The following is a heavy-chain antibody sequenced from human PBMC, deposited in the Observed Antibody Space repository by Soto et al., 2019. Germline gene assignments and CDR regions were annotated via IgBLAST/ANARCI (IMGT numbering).Heavy chain of an antibody. Sequence: GGSLRLSCAASGFTFSSYGMHWVRQAPGKGLEWVAVISYDGSNKYYADSVKGRFTISRDNSRNTLYLQMNSLRAEDTAVYYCAKGVEYSSSYYFDYWGQGTLVTVS. D-gene: IGHD6-6*01. J-gene: IGHJ4*02. CDR2: ISYDGSNK. CDR3: AKGVEYSSSYYFDY. V-gene: IGHV3-30*18. CDR1: GFTFSSYG.